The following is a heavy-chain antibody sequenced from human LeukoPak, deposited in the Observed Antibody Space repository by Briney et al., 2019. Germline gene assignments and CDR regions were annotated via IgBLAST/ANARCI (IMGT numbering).Heavy chain of an antibody. CDR3: AKGYYGSGSYGWFDY. CDR1: GFTFSSYA. D-gene: IGHD3-10*01. Sequence: GGSLRLSCAASGFTFSSYAMSWVRQAPGKGLECVSAIDGSGGTRDYADSVKGRFTISRDNSKNTLYLQMNSLRAEDTAVYSCAKGYYGSGSYGWFDYWGQGTLVTVSS. CDR2: IDGSGGTR. V-gene: IGHV3-23*01. J-gene: IGHJ4*02.